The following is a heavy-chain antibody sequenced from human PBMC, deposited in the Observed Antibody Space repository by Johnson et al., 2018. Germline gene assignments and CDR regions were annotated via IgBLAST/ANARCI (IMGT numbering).Heavy chain of an antibody. Sequence: VQLVESGGGLVKPGGSXRLSCAASGFTFSSYSMNWVRQAPGKGLEWVSSISSSSSYIYYADSVKGRFTISRDNAKDSLYLQMNSLRAEDTAVYYCARSATDTLYSYYYYYMDVWGKGTTVTVSS. CDR1: GFTFSSYS. CDR2: ISSSSSYI. D-gene: IGHD2-15*01. J-gene: IGHJ6*03. CDR3: ARSATDTLYSYYYYYMDV. V-gene: IGHV3-21*01.